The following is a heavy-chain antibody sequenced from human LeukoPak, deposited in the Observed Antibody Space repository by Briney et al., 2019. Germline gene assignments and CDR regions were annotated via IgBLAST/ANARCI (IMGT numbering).Heavy chain of an antibody. CDR1: GFTFSNAW. D-gene: IGHD3-10*01. J-gene: IGHJ4*02. CDR2: IKSKTDGGTT. CDR3: TTLIIKRYYYGSGSYDY. V-gene: IGHV3-15*01. Sequence: GGSLRLSCAASGFTFSNAWMSWVRQAPGKGLEWVGHIKSKTDGGTTDNAAPVKGRFTISRDDSKNTLYLQMNSLRTEDTAVYYCTTLIIKRYYYGSGSYDYWGQGTLVTVSS.